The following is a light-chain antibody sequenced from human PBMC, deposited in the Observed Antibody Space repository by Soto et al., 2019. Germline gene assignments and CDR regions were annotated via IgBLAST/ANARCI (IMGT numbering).Light chain of an antibody. V-gene: IGKV1-5*03. Sequence: DIQMTQSPSTLSGSVGDRVTITCRASQTISSWLAWYQQKPGKAPKLLIYKASTLKSGVPSRFSGSGSGTEFTLTISSLQTDDFETYYCQNYNSYSEALGKGTKV. CDR2: KAS. CDR3: QNYNSYSEA. CDR1: QTISSW. J-gene: IGKJ1*01.